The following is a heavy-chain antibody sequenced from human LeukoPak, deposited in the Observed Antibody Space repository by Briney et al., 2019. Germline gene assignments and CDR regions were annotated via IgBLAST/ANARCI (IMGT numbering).Heavy chain of an antibody. CDR3: ARQGCSGGSCYS. D-gene: IGHD2-15*01. V-gene: IGHV4-38-2*01. J-gene: IGHJ4*02. Sequence: SETLSLTCAVSGYSISSGYYWGWIRQPPGKGLEWIGSIYHSGSTYYNPSLKSRVTISVDTSKNQFSLKLSSVTAADTAVYYCARQGCSGGSCYSWGQGTLVTVSS. CDR1: GYSISSGYY. CDR2: IYHSGST.